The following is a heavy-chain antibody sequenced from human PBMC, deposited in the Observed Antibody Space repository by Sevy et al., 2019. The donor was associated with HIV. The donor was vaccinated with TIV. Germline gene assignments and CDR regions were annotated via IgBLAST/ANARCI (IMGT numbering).Heavy chain of an antibody. CDR2: IQYDGSNK. CDR1: RFSYSSYG. D-gene: IGHD2-21*01. CDR3: VKEGGGEGGDH. Sequence: SLRLSCAASRFSYSSYGMHWVRQAPGKGLEWVAYIQYDGSNKDYADSVKGRFTISRDNSKNTLDLQMNSLRVEDTAVYYCVKEGGGEGGDHWGQGTLVTVSS. J-gene: IGHJ4*02. V-gene: IGHV3-30*02.